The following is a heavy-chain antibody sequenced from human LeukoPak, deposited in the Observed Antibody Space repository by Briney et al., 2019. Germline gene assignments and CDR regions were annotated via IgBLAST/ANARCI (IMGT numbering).Heavy chain of an antibody. CDR3: SKVPGVGRYYLVGAFDI. CDR2: ISGSGGST. Sequence: PGGSLRLSCAASGFTFSSYAMSWVRQAPGKGLEWVSAISGSGGSTYYADSVKGRFTISRDNSKNTLYLQMNGLRAEDTAGYYLSKVPGVGRYYLVGAFDIWGQGKNVTVS. V-gene: IGHV3-23*01. J-gene: IGHJ3*02. D-gene: IGHD2/OR15-2a*01. CDR1: GFTFSSYA.